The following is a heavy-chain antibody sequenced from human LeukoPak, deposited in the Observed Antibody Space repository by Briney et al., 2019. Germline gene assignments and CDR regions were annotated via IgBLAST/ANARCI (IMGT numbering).Heavy chain of an antibody. Sequence: ASVKVSCKASGGTFSSHAMNWVRQAPGQGLEWMGGVIPILDITDYAQKFQGRLTITADKSTGTGYMELSSLRSEDTAVYYCARHIWRAPSPFDYWGQGTLVTVSS. CDR3: ARHIWRAPSPFDY. V-gene: IGHV1-69*10. CDR1: GGTFSSHA. CDR2: VIPILDIT. D-gene: IGHD3-3*02. J-gene: IGHJ4*02.